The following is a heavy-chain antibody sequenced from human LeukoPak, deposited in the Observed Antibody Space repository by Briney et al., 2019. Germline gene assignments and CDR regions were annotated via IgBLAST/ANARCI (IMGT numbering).Heavy chain of an antibody. V-gene: IGHV4-39*01. CDR2: IYYSGST. CDR1: GGSISSSSYY. Sequence: PSETLSLTCTVSGGSISSSSYYWGWIRQPPGKGLEWIGSIYYSGSTYYNPSLKSRVTISVDTSKNQFSLKLSSVTAADTAVYYCASPIAVAGYFDYWGQGTLVTVPS. D-gene: IGHD6-19*01. J-gene: IGHJ4*02. CDR3: ASPIAVAGYFDY.